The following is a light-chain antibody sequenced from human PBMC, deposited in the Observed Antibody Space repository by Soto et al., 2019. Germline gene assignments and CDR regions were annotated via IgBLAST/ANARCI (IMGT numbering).Light chain of an antibody. V-gene: IGLV2-14*03. J-gene: IGLJ1*01. CDR1: SNDIGGYNY. CDR3: SSYSSNSTRRL. CDR2: DVT. Sequence: QSVLTQPASVSGSPGQSITIPCTGTSNDIGGYNYVSWYQQFPGKAPKLIIYDVTNRPSGVSFRFSGSKSGNAASLAISGLQAEDEAGYHCSSYSSNSTRRLFGAGTKVTVL.